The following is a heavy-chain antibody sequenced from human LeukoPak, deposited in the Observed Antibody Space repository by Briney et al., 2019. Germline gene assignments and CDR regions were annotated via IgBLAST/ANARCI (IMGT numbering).Heavy chain of an antibody. J-gene: IGHJ4*02. CDR1: GFTFSSYS. CDR3: ARVRDTGYDPNDY. Sequence: PGGALRLSFAASGFTFSSYSMTWVRQAPGKGLEWVSSISSSSSYIYYADSVKGRFTISRDNAKNSLYLQMNSLRAEDTAVYYCARVRDTGYDPNDYWGQGTLVTVSS. V-gene: IGHV3-21*01. D-gene: IGHD5-12*01. CDR2: ISSSSSYI.